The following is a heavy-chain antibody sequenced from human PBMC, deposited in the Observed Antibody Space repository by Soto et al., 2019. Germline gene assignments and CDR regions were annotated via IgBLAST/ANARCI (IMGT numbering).Heavy chain of an antibody. V-gene: IGHV3-33*01. CDR1: GFTFSSYG. CDR3: ARDGSRGGMDV. CDR2: IWYDGSNK. Sequence: QVQLVESGGGLVQPGRSLRLSCAASGFTFSSYGMHWVRQAPGKGLEWVAVIWYDGSNKYYADSVKGRFTISRDNSKNTLYLQMNSRRAEDTAVYYCARDGSRGGMDVLGQGTTVTGSS. J-gene: IGHJ6*02. D-gene: IGHD3-10*01.